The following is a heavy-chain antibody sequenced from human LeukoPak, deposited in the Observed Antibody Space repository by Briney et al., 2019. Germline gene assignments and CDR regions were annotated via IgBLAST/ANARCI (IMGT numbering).Heavy chain of an antibody. J-gene: IGHJ4*02. D-gene: IGHD6-13*01. Sequence: GGSLRLSCSASGFTFSSYAMHWVRQAPGKGLEYVSAISSNGGSTYFADSVKGRFTISRDNSKNTLYLQMNSLRAEDTAVYYCARDQMISAAGLDYWGQGTLVTVSS. CDR2: ISSNGGST. CDR3: ARDQMISAAGLDY. CDR1: GFTFSSYA. V-gene: IGHV3-64*04.